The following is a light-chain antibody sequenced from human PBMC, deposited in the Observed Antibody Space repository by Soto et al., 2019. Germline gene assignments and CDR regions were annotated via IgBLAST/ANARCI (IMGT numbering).Light chain of an antibody. V-gene: IGLV2-8*01. J-gene: IGLJ2*01. CDR1: SSDVGGYNY. CDR3: SSYAGSKGI. CDR2: EVS. Sequence: QSALTQPPSASGSPGQSVTISCTGTSSDVGGYNYVSWYQQHPGKAPTLMIYEVSKRPSGVPDRFSGSKSGNTASLTVSGLQDDDDADYYCSSYAGSKGIFGGGTKVTVL.